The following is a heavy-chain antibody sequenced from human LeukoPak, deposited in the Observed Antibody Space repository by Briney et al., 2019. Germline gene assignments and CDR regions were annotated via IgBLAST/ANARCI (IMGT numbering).Heavy chain of an antibody. J-gene: IGHJ4*02. D-gene: IGHD1-1*01. Sequence: GGSLRLSCAASGFTFSTYGMHWVRQAPGKGLEWVAFIRYDGSNKYYADSVKGRFTISRDNSRNTLYLQMNSLRAEDTAVYFCAKDKDPWKSTSISDFEYWSQGTLVTVSS. CDR3: AKDKDPWKSTSISDFEY. V-gene: IGHV3-30*02. CDR1: GFTFSTYG. CDR2: IRYDGSNK.